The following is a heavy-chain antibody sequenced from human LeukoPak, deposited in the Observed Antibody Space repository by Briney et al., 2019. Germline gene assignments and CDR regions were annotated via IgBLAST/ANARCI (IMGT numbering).Heavy chain of an antibody. CDR2: IKSKTDGGTT. V-gene: IGHV3-15*01. Sequence: PGGSLRLSCAASGFTFGNAWMSWVRQAPGKGLEWVGRIKSKTDGGTTDCAAPVKGRFTISRDDSKNTLYLQMNSLKTEDTAVYYCTTDYPLVGALEAFDIWGQGTMVTVSS. CDR3: TTDYPLVGALEAFDI. J-gene: IGHJ3*02. CDR1: GFTFGNAW. D-gene: IGHD1-26*01.